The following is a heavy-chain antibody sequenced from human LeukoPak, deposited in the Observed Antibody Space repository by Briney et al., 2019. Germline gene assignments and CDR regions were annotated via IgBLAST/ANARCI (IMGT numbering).Heavy chain of an antibody. V-gene: IGHV3-7*01. CDR2: IKQDGSEK. Sequence: GGSLRLSCAASGFTFSSYWMSWVRQAPGKGLEWVANIKQDGSEKYYVDSVKGRFTISRDNSKNTLYLQMNSLRAEDTAVYYCASGGVPMVRGQTAVDYWGQGTLVTVSS. J-gene: IGHJ4*02. D-gene: IGHD3-10*01. CDR1: GFTFSSYW. CDR3: ASGGVPMVRGQTAVDY.